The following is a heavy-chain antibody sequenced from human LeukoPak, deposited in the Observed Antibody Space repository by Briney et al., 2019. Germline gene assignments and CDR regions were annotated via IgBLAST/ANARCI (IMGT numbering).Heavy chain of an antibody. D-gene: IGHD3-22*01. V-gene: IGHV4-4*02. J-gene: IGHJ4*02. CDR1: GGSISSSNW. CDR3: ARSYYDSSGYSYYFDY. Sequence: SGTLSLTCAVSGGSISSSNWWSWVRQPPGKGLEWIGEIYHSGSTNYNPSLKSRVTISVDKSKNQFSLKLSSVTAADTAVYYCARSYYDSSGYSYYFDYWGQGTLVTVSS. CDR2: IYHSGST.